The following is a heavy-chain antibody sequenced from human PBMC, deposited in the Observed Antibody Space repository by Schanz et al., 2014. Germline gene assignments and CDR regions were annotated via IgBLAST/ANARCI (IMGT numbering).Heavy chain of an antibody. J-gene: IGHJ4*02. CDR3: ARGGSGSHYRLDY. CDR2: ISGSSRTI. Sequence: EMQLLESGGGLVQPGGSLRLSCAASGFSFSRYSMNWVRQAPGKGLEWVSYISGSSRTIYYADSMKGRFTVSRDNAENALYLQMNSLRAEDTGLYCCARGGSGSHYRLDYWGQGTLVTVSS. V-gene: IGHV3-48*01. D-gene: IGHD1-26*01. CDR1: GFSFSRYS.